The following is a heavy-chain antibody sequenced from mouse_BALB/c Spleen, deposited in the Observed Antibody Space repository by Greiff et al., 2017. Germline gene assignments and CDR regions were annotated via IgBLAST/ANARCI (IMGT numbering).Heavy chain of an antibody. V-gene: IGHV6-6*02. J-gene: IGHJ2*01. Sequence: EVHLVESGGGLVQPGGSMKLSCVASGFTFSNYWMNWVRQSPEKGLEWVAEIRLKSNNYATHYAESVKGRFTISRDDSKSSVYLQMNNLRAEDTGIYYCTRSYGNYYFDYWGQGTTLTVSS. CDR1: GFTFSNYW. D-gene: IGHD2-1*01. CDR3: TRSYGNYYFDY. CDR2: IRLKSNNYAT.